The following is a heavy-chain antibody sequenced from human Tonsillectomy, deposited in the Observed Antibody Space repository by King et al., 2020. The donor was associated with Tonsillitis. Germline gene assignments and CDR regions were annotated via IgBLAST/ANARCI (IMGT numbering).Heavy chain of an antibody. D-gene: IGHD3-22*01. Sequence: VQLVESGGGVVRPGGSLRLSCAASGFTFDDHGVNWVRQAPGKGLEWVAGINGNVASIGYAASVKGRFTISRDNAKNSLYLQMNSLRAEDTAFYYCARCPGIHFDSRGYDYWGRGALVTVSS. V-gene: IGHV3-20*04. CDR1: GFTFDDHG. CDR2: INGNVASI. J-gene: IGHJ4*02. CDR3: ARCPGIHFDSRGYDY.